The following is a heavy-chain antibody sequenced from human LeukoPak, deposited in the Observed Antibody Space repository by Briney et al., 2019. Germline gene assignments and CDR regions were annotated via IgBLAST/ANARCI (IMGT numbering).Heavy chain of an antibody. CDR3: AREGVREITAKWFDP. D-gene: IGHD2-8*01. CDR1: GYTFTSYY. Sequence: ASVKVSCKASGYTFTSYYMHWVRQAPGQGLEWMGIINPSGGSTSYAQKFQGRVTMTRDMSTSTVYMELSSLRSEDTAVYYCAREGVREITAKWFDPWGQGTLVTVSS. J-gene: IGHJ5*02. V-gene: IGHV1-46*01. CDR2: INPSGGST.